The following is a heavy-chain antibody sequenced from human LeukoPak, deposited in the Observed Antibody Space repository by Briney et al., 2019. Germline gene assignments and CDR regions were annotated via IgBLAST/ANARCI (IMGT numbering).Heavy chain of an antibody. Sequence: SSETLSLTCSVSGGSISNYYWSWLRQPAGKGLEWIGRIYASGSTNYNPSLKSRVTISMDKSKNHFSLNLKSVTAADTAFYYCARDFYGDDGHHPFDYWGQGIQVTVSS. V-gene: IGHV4-4*07. J-gene: IGHJ4*02. CDR2: IYASGST. D-gene: IGHD2/OR15-2a*01. CDR1: GGSISNYY. CDR3: ARDFYGDDGHHPFDY.